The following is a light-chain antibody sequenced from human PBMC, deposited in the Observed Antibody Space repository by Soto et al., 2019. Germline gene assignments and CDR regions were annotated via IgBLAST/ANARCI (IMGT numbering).Light chain of an antibody. CDR1: QSVSSSS. J-gene: IGKJ1*01. CDR2: GAS. Sequence: EVVFTQAPGTLSLSPGERAALSCRASQSVSSSSLGWYQQKPGQAPRLLIYGASSRATGIPDRFSGSGSGTDFTLTISRLEPEDFAVYYCQQYGTSPWTFGQGTKVDIK. V-gene: IGKV3-20*01. CDR3: QQYGTSPWT.